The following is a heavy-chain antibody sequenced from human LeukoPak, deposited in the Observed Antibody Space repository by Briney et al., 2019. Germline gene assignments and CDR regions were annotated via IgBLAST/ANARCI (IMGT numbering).Heavy chain of an antibody. CDR2: INPSGGST. CDR1: RYTCTSYY. CDR3: ARGGYYDMSGSSDP. D-gene: IGHD3-22*01. V-gene: IGHV1-46*01. J-gene: IGHJ5*02. Sequence: PSVTLTYMASRYTCTSYYLHWVRQAPGQGLEWMGIINPSGGSTRYAQKFQGRVTMTRDTSTSTVYMELSSLRSDDTAVYYCARGGYYDMSGSSDPWGQGTLVTVSS.